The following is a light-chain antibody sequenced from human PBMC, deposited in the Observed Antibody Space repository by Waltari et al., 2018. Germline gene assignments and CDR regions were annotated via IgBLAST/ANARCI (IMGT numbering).Light chain of an antibody. CDR1: QSVSDN. V-gene: IGKV3-15*01. CDR2: GTS. Sequence: ETVMTQSPATLSVSPGERATLSCRASQSVSDNLAWYQQKPGQAPRLLIYGTSTRATDIPARFSGSGSGTEFTLTISSLQPEDFAVYYCQQYKKWPTTFGGGTKVEIK. J-gene: IGKJ4*01. CDR3: QQYKKWPTT.